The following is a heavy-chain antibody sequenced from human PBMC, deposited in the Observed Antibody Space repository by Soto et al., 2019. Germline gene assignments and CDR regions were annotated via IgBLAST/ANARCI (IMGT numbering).Heavy chain of an antibody. J-gene: IGHJ4*02. CDR1: GFSLSTSGVV. V-gene: IGHV2-5*02. D-gene: IGHD3-3*01. CDR2: IYWDDDK. CDR3: VHTGGYYDSWSGYYNRYYFDY. Sequence: QITLKESGPTLVKPTQTLTLTCTFSGFSLSTSGVVVGWIRQPPGKALEWLALIYWDDDKRYSPSLKSRLTISKDTSKNEVVLTMTNMDPVDTSTYYCVHTGGYYDSWSGYYNRYYFDYWGQGTLVTLSS.